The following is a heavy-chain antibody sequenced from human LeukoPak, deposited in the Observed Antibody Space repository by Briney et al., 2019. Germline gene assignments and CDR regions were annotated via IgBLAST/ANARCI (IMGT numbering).Heavy chain of an antibody. J-gene: IGHJ4*02. D-gene: IGHD4-11*01. V-gene: IGHV4-38-2*02. CDR3: ATQHDYNIYGFDF. CDR2: IYHTGST. CDR1: GYSISNGYH. Sequence: SETLSLTCTVSGYSISNGYHWGWIRPPPGQGLEWIGNIYHTGSTNYNPSLKSRVTISIDTSKNQFSLRLSSVTAADTAVYYCATQHDYNIYGFDFWGQGTLITVSS.